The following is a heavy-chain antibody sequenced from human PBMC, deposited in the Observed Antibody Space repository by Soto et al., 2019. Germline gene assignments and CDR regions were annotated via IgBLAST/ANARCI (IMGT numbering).Heavy chain of an antibody. CDR2: ISTDASST. CDR1: GFTFSSYW. V-gene: IGHV3-74*01. J-gene: IGHJ1*01. CDR3: ARLPNKSPQN. Sequence: EVQLVKSGGGLVQPGGSLRLSCAASGFTFSSYWMHWVRQAPGKGLVWVSSISTDASSTSYADPVKGRFTISRDNAKNTLYLQMNSVRAEDTAVYYCARLPNKSPQNWGQGTLVIVSP.